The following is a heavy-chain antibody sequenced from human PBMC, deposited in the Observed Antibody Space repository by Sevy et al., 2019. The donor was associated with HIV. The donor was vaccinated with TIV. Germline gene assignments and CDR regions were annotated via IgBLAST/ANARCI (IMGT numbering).Heavy chain of an antibody. D-gene: IGHD2-21*01. Sequence: GRSLRLSCAASGFTVSSNYMSWVRQAPGKGLEWVSVIYSGGSTYYADSVKGRFTISRDNSKNTLYLQMNSLRAEDTAVYYCAREGAIGYYYYYGMDVWGQGTTVTVSS. CDR2: IYSGGST. V-gene: IGHV3-53*01. CDR1: GFTVSSNY. J-gene: IGHJ6*02. CDR3: AREGAIGYYYYYGMDV.